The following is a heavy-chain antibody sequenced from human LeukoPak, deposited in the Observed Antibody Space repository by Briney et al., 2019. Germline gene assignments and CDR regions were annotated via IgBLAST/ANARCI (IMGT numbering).Heavy chain of an antibody. J-gene: IGHJ4*02. CDR2: ISSSSSTI. D-gene: IGHD2-21*02. CDR1: GFTFSSYS. CDR3: ARDPRAYCGGDCYSGLDY. Sequence: GGSLRLSCAASGFTFSSYSMNCVRQAPGKGLEWVSYISSSSSTIYYADSVKGRFTISRDNAKNSLYLQMNSLRDEDTAVYYCARDPRAYCGGDCYSGLDYWGQGTLVTVSS. V-gene: IGHV3-48*02.